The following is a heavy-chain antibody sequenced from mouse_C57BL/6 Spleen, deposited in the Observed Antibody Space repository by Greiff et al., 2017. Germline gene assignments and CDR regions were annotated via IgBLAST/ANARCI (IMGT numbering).Heavy chain of an antibody. D-gene: IGHD1-1*01. CDR2: IDPNSGGT. CDR1: GYTFTSYW. J-gene: IGHJ4*01. Sequence: QVQLQQPGAELVKPGASVKLSCKASGYTFTSYWMHWVKQRPGRGLEWIGRIDPNSGGTKYNEKFKSKATLTVDKPSSTAYMQLSSLTSEDSAVYYCATYYGSNHYYAMDYWGQGTSVTVSS. CDR3: ATYYGSNHYYAMDY. V-gene: IGHV1-72*01.